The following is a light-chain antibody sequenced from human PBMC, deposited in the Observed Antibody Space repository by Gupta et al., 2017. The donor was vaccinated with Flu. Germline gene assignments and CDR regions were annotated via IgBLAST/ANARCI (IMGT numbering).Light chain of an antibody. J-gene: IGKJ1*01. CDR2: DAS. Sequence: EIVLTQSPATLSSSPGERATLSCRASQSVSSYLAWYQQKPGQAPRLLIYDASTRATVIPPRFSGSGSGTDFTLTISSLEPDDFAVYFCQQRSGWPWTFGQGTKVEIK. CDR3: QQRSGWPWT. V-gene: IGKV3-11*01. CDR1: QSVSSY.